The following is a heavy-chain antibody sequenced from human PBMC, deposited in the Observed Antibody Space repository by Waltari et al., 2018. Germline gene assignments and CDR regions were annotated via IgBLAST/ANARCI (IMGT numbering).Heavy chain of an antibody. J-gene: IGHJ5*02. CDR2: INHSGST. CDR1: GGSFSGYY. CDR3: ARGSIAARRGWFDP. D-gene: IGHD6-6*01. V-gene: IGHV4-34*01. Sequence: QVQLQQWGAGLLKPSETLPLTCAVYGGSFSGYYWSLISQPPGKGLEWIGEINHSGSTNYNPSLKSRVTISVDTSKNQFSLKLSSVTAADTAVYYCARGSIAARRGWFDPWGQGTLVTVSS.